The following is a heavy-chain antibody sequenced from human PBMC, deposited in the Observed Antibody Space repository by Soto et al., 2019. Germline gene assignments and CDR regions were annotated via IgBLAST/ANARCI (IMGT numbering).Heavy chain of an antibody. CDR2: ISDDGSNK. D-gene: IGHD3-3*01. J-gene: IGHJ6*02. CDR3: TKRRNVLRFLEWSSGMEV. Sequence: RQAPGKGLEWVAFISDDGSNKYYADSMKGRFTMSRDNSKSTLYLQMNSLRVEDTAVYYCTKRRNVLRFLEWSSGMEVWGQGTTVTVSS. V-gene: IGHV3-30*18.